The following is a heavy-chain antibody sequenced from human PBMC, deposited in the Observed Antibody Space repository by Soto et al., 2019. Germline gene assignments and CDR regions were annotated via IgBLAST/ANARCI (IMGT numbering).Heavy chain of an antibody. CDR3: GEGGGGDY. J-gene: IGHJ4*02. V-gene: IGHV1-69*11. D-gene: IGHD3-16*01. CDR2: IIPFTGTT. CDR1: GGTFSSSS. Sequence: QVQLVQSGAEVKKPGSSVKVDCRASGGTFSSSSFMWVRKAPGKGLEWMGRIIPFTGTTNYAQKFRGRVSITAEESPSPAYMGLSRPGSDAPGSFFWGEGGGGDYWGQGTLVTVSS.